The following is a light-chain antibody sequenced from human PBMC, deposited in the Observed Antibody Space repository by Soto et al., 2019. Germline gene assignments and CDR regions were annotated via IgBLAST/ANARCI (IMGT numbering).Light chain of an antibody. J-gene: IGKJ4*01. CDR1: QSVNIRY. CDR2: GAS. Sequence: EIVLTQSPGTLSLSPGERATLSCRASQSVNIRYLAWYQQKPGQAPRLLIYGASSRATGIPDRFSGSGSGTDFTLTISRLEPEDFAVYYCQQYGSSPLTFGGGTRVEIE. V-gene: IGKV3-20*01. CDR3: QQYGSSPLT.